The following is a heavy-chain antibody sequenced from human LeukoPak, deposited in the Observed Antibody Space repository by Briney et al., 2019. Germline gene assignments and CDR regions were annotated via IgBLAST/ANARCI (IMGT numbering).Heavy chain of an antibody. V-gene: IGHV1-24*01. CDR3: ATGVICATTTCPGYRNCYFFMYV. CDR1: AFTLSELS. J-gene: IGHJ6*03. D-gene: IGHD2-2*01. CDR2: FHPTSGQS. Sequence: ASVKVSCKVSAFTLSELSMHWVRQAPGKGLEWVGGFHPTSGQSIYGQSFRGRVILTEDASTNTAFMEVTSMRPDDTAVYYCATGVICATTTCPGYRNCYFFMYVWGEGTAVPVSS.